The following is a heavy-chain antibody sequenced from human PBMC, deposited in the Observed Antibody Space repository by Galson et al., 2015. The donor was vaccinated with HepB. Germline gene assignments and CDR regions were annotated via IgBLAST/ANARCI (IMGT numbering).Heavy chain of an antibody. CDR3: ARRFITFGGVIVN. V-gene: IGHV4-34*01. CDR2: INHSGST. D-gene: IGHD3-16*02. Sequence: SETLSLTCAVYGGSFSGYYWSWIRQPPGKGLEWIGEINHSGSTNYNPSLKSRVTISVDTSKNQFSLKLSSVTAADTAVYYCARRFITFGGVIVNWGQGTLVTVSS. J-gene: IGHJ4*02. CDR1: GGSFSGYY.